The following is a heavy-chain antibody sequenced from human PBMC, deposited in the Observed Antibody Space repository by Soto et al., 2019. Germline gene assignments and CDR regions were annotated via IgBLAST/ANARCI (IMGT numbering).Heavy chain of an antibody. CDR2: IWYDGSNK. D-gene: IGHD3-10*01. J-gene: IGHJ4*02. CDR3: ATSQQFGELCD. V-gene: IGHV3-33*01. CDR1: GFTFSSYG. Sequence: QVQLVESGGGVVQPGRSLRLSCAASGFTFSSYGMHWVRQAPGKGLEWVAVIWYDGSNKYYADSVKGRFTISRDNSKNTLYLQMNSLRAEDTAVYYCATSQQFGELCDWGQGTLVTVSS.